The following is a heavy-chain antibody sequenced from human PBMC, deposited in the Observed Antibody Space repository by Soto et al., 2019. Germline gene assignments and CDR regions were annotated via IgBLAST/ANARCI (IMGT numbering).Heavy chain of an antibody. Sequence: QITLKESGPTLVKPTQTLTLTCTFSGFSLSASGVGVGWIRQPPGKALEWLAIIYWDDAKHYSPSLKSSLTNTKDTPKNPVVLTKTNMDPVDTATNYCAHKGGGDRILDYWGQGTLDTVSS. CDR2: IYWDDAK. V-gene: IGHV2-5*02. J-gene: IGHJ4*02. CDR1: GFSLSASGVG. CDR3: AHKGGGDRILDY. D-gene: IGHD3-16*01.